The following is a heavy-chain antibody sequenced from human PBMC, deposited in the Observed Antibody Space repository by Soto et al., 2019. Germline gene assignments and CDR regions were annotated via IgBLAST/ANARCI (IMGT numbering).Heavy chain of an antibody. CDR1: GYSISRGSY. Sequence: SETLSLTCTVSGYSISRGSYWAWTRQPPGKGPEWIASIYHGGTTFYNPSLKSRITISVDTSNNQFSLKLTSVTAADTAVYYCARVHVMVVAGSTFDYWGHGTLVTVSS. CDR2: IYHGGTT. D-gene: IGHD6-19*01. V-gene: IGHV4-38-2*02. CDR3: ARVHVMVVAGSTFDY. J-gene: IGHJ4*01.